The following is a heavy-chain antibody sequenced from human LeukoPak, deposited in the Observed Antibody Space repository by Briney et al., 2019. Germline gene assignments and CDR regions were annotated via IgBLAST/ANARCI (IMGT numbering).Heavy chain of an antibody. CDR3: ARALSNLRLYYFDY. Sequence: ASVKVSCKASGYTFTGYYIHWVRQAPGQGLEWMGWINPNSGGRNYAQRFEGRVTVTRGTSISTAYMELSRLRSDDTAVYYCARALSNLRLYYFDYWGQGALVTV. J-gene: IGHJ4*02. D-gene: IGHD4-11*01. CDR1: GYTFTGYY. V-gene: IGHV1-2*02. CDR2: INPNSGGR.